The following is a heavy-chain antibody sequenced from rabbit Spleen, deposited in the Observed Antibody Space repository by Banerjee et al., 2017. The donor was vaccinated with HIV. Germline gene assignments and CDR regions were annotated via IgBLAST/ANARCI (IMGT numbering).Heavy chain of an antibody. CDR2: IDTGSSGFT. CDR3: ARDAGTSFSSYGMDL. J-gene: IGHJ6*01. V-gene: IGHV1S45*01. D-gene: IGHD8-1*01. Sequence: QEQLEESGGGLVKPEGSLTLTCKASGVSFSGNSYMCWVRQALGKGLEWIACIDTGSSGFTYFASWAKGRFTISKTSSTTVTLQMTSLTAADTATYFCARDAGTSFSSYGMDLWGPGTLVTVS. CDR1: GVSFSGNSY.